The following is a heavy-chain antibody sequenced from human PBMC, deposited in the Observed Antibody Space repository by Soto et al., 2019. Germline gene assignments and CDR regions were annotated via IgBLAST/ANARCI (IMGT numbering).Heavy chain of an antibody. D-gene: IGHD2-15*01. CDR1: GFTFDDYA. V-gene: IGHV3-9*01. J-gene: IGHJ4*02. CDR3: ARDACSGGSCYVDY. CDR2: INWSGETT. Sequence: QPGGSLRLSCAASGFTFDDYAMHWVRQSPGKGLEWVAGINWSGETTAYADSVEGRFTMSRDNAKNSVYLQMNSLRPEDTAFYYCARDACSGGSCYVDYWGQGTLVTVSS.